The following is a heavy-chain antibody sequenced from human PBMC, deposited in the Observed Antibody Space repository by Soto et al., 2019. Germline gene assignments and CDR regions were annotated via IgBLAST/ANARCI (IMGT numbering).Heavy chain of an antibody. CDR3: ARVGYGVDELSK. CDR2: IYYSGST. CDR1: GAPISSGDYY. V-gene: IGHV4-30-4*01. D-gene: IGHD4-17*01. Sequence: PSETLSLTFTVSGAPISSGDYYWSWVRQAPGKRLDSVGYIYYSGSTYYNPSLKRRLDISLDVSKNLFSLRLTSVTSSDSAVYFCARVGYGVDELSKWGPGKLVKVSS. J-gene: IGHJ4*02.